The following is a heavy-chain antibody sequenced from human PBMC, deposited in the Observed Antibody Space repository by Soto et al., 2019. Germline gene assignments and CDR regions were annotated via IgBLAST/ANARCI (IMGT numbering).Heavy chain of an antibody. J-gene: IGHJ4*02. V-gene: IGHV3-33*01. CDR3: ARDRYSSGWYHDY. D-gene: IGHD6-19*01. CDR1: GFTFSSYG. Sequence: GGSLRLSCAASGFTFSSYGMHWVRQAPGKGLEWVAVIWYDGSNKYYADSVKGRFTISRDNSKNTLYLQMNSLRAEDTAVYYCARDRYSSGWYHDYWGQGTLVTVSS. CDR2: IWYDGSNK.